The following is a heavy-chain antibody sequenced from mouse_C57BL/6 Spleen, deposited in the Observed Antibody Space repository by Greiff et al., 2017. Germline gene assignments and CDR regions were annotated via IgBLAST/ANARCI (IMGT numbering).Heavy chain of an antibody. CDR1: GYTFTDYN. Sequence: VQLQQSGPELVKPGASVKIPCKASGYTFTDYNMAWVKQSHGKSLEWIGDINPNNGGTIYNQKFKGKATLTVDKSSSTAYMERRSLTSEDTAVYYCARYGNYYGSSYGYAMDYWGQGTSVTVSS. CDR2: INPNNGGT. CDR3: ARYGNYYGSSYGYAMDY. D-gene: IGHD1-1*01. V-gene: IGHV1-18*01. J-gene: IGHJ4*01.